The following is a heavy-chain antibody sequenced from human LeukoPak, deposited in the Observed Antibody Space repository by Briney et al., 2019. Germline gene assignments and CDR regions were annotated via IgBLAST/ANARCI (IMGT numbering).Heavy chain of an antibody. J-gene: IGHJ4*02. CDR1: GYTFTSYY. Sequence: ASVKVPCKASGYTFTSYYMHWVRQAPGQGLEWMGIINPSGGSTSYAQKFQGRVTMTRDTSTSTVYLELSSLRSEDTAVYYCARPRHHSSSWYYFDYWGQGTLVTVSS. CDR3: ARPRHHSSSWYYFDY. V-gene: IGHV1-46*01. CDR2: INPSGGST. D-gene: IGHD6-13*01.